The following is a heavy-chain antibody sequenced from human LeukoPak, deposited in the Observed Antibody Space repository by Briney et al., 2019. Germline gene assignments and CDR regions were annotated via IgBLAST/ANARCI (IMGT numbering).Heavy chain of an antibody. CDR3: ARRGRPVTYGDKRLDY. V-gene: IGHV4-39*07. CDR1: GGSLSSSSYY. J-gene: IGHJ4*02. Sequence: SETLSLTCTVSGGSLSSSSYYWGWIRQPPGKGLEWIGEINHSGSTNYNPSLKSRVTISVDTSKNQFSLKLSSVTAADTAVYYCARRGRPVTYGDKRLDYWGEGTLVTVSS. D-gene: IGHD4-17*01. CDR2: INHSGST.